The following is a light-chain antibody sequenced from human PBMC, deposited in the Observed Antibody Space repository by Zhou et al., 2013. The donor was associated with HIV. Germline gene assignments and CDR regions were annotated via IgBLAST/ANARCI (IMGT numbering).Light chain of an antibody. J-gene: IGKJ2*01. V-gene: IGKV1-39*01. Sequence: DIQMTQSPSSLSASVGDRVTITCRASQDIIHYVAWFQQKPGKAPTLLIYKASNLQNGVPSRFSGSGSGADFTLTINSLQPEDFATYFCQQSYSVPPTFGQGTKLEI. CDR2: KAS. CDR1: QDIIHY. CDR3: QQSYSVPPT.